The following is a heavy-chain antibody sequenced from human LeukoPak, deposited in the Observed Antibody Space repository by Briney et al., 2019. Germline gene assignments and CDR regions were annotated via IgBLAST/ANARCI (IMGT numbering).Heavy chain of an antibody. V-gene: IGHV3-74*01. J-gene: IGHJ6*02. D-gene: IGHD3-10*01. CDR3: ARRSSERVRGVIIEYYYYGMDV. CDR2: INSDGSST. CDR1: GFTFSSYE. Sequence: PGGSLRLSCAASGFTFSSYEMNWVRQAPGKGLVWVSRINSDGSSTSYADSVKGRFTISRDNAKNTLYLQMNSLRAEDTAVYYCARRSSERVRGVIIEYYYYGMDVWGQGTTVTVSS.